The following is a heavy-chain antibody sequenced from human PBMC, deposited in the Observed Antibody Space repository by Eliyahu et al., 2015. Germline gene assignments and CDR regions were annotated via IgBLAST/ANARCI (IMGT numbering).Heavy chain of an antibody. J-gene: IGHJ4*02. CDR3: ARQFSSLGYDY. CDR1: GYSFTSYW. CDR2: IXPGDSDT. Sequence: EVQLVQSGAEXKKPGESLXISCXGXGYSFTSYWIGWVRQMPGKGLEXMGIIXPGDSDTRYSPSFQGQVTISADKSISTAYLQWSSLKASDTAMYYCARQFSSLGYDYWGQGTLVTVSS. V-gene: IGHV5-51*01. D-gene: IGHD6-6*01.